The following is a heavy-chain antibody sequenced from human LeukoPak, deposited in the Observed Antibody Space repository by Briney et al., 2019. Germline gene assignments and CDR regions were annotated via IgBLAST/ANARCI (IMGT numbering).Heavy chain of an antibody. CDR1: GGSISSSSYY. V-gene: IGHV4-39*07. CDR3: ARDLSGV. Sequence: SETLSLTCTVSGGSISSSSYYWGWIRQPPGKGLEWIGSIYYSGSTYYNPSLKSRVTISVDTSKNQFSLKLSSVTAADTAVYYCARDLSGVWGQGTLVTVSS. CDR2: IYYSGST. D-gene: IGHD3-16*02. J-gene: IGHJ4*02.